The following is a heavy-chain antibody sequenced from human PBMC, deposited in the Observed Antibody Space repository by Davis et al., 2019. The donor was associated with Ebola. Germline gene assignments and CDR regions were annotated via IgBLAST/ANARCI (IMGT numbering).Heavy chain of an antibody. CDR3: AKDLGSGSYAFDI. D-gene: IGHD3-10*01. CDR2: IQNDGSNQ. V-gene: IGHV3-30*02. CDR1: GFTFGDYG. J-gene: IGHJ3*02. Sequence: GESLKISCVASGFTFGDYGLHCVRQAPGTGLQWVAFIQNDGSNQYVDSVKGRFTISRDNSKSTLDLQMNSLRAEDTALYYCAKDLGSGSYAFDIWGRGTMVTVSS.